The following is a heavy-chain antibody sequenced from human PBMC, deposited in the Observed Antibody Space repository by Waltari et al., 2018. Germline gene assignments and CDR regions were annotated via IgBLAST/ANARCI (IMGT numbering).Heavy chain of an antibody. V-gene: IGHV4-34*02. CDR1: GGSFSGYY. J-gene: IGHJ6*02. CDR2: INHNGNG. D-gene: IGHD2-15*01. Sequence: QVQLQQWGAGQLQPSETLSLTCAVYGGSFSGYYWGWIRQPPGKGLEWIGEINHNGNGNYNPSLRSRITMLVDTSRSQFSLKVNSVTAADTAVYYCVRLEDCSGPGGNCYSGDSFALDVWGQGTTVTVSS. CDR3: VRLEDCSGPGGNCYSGDSFALDV.